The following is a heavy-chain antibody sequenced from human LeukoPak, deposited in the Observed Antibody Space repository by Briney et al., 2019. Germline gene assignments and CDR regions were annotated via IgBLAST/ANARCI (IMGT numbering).Heavy chain of an antibody. J-gene: IGHJ4*02. V-gene: IGHV4-39*07. CDR2: IYYSGST. CDR3: ARGSYGDY. CDR1: GGSISSSSYF. D-gene: IGHD3-10*01. Sequence: SETLSLTCTVSGGSISSSSYFWGWIRQPPGKGLEWIGSIYYSGSTYYSPSLKSRVTISLDTSNIHFSLKLSSVTAADTAVYYCARGSYGDYWGQGTQVTVSS.